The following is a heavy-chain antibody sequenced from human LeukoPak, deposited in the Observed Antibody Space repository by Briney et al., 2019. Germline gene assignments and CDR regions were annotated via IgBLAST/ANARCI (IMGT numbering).Heavy chain of an antibody. V-gene: IGHV5-51*01. CDR2: IYPGDSDT. D-gene: IGHD3-10*01. CDR1: GCSFTSYW. J-gene: IGHJ5*02. CDR3: ARLARDYYGSGSYYPGAPNWFDP. Sequence: KIGESLKISCKGSGCSFTSYWIGWVRQMPGKGLEWMGIIYPGDSDTRYSPSFQGQVTISADKSISTAYLQWSSLKASDTAMYYCARLARDYYGSGSYYPGAPNWFDPWGQGTLVTVSS.